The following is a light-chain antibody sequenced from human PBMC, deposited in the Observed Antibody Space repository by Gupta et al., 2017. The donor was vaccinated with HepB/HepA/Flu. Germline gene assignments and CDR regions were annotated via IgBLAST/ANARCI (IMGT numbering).Light chain of an antibody. V-gene: IGLV3-1*01. J-gene: IGLJ1*01. CDR1: KLEDKY. CDR3: QARDTTTLYV. CDR2: QDN. Sequence: SFDLTQPLSVSVSPGQTATITCSGHKLEDKYACWYQQKPGHSPVLIMYQDNKRPAGIPERFSGSNSGNTATLTISETQAMDEADYYCQARDTTTLYVFGTGTKVTVL.